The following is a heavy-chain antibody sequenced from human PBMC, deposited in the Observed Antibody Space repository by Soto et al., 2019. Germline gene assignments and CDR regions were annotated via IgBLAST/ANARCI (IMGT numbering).Heavy chain of an antibody. J-gene: IGHJ4*02. V-gene: IGHV3-7*03. Sequence: EVQLVESGGGLVKPGGSLRLSCAASGFTFSSYWMSWVRQAPGKGLEWVANIKQDGSEKYYVDSVKGRFTISRDNAKNSLYLQMNSLRAEDTAVYYCARTKYYDYVWGSYSYYFDYWGQGTLVTVSS. CDR2: IKQDGSEK. CDR1: GFTFSSYW. CDR3: ARTKYYDYVWGSYSYYFDY. D-gene: IGHD3-16*01.